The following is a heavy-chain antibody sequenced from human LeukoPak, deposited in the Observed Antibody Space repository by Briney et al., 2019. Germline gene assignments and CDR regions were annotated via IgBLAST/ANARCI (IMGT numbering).Heavy chain of an antibody. CDR3: ARDLQVLMVYASDAFDI. CDR1: GGSISSSSYY. CDR2: IYYSGST. Sequence: SETLSLTCTVSGGSISSSSYYWRWIRQPPGKGLEWIGSIYYSGSTYYNPSLKSRVTISVDTSKNQLSLKLSSVTAADTAVYYCARDLQVLMVYASDAFDIWGQGTMVTVSS. D-gene: IGHD2-8*01. J-gene: IGHJ3*02. V-gene: IGHV4-39*07.